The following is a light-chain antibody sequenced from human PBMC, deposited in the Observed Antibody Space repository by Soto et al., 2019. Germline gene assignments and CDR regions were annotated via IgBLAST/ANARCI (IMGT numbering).Light chain of an antibody. CDR1: QTISND. CDR2: GAS. CDR3: QQNNKWPPVT. J-gene: IGKJ4*01. Sequence: EVVMTQSPATVSVSPGEGVTLSCRASQTISNDLAWYQQKPGQAPRLLIYGASTWATGVPARFSGGGSGTEFTLTISSLQSEDFAFYYCQQNNKWPPVTFGGGTKVEIK. V-gene: IGKV3-15*01.